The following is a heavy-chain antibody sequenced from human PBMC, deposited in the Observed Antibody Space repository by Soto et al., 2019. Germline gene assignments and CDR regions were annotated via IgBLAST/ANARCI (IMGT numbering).Heavy chain of an antibody. V-gene: IGHV1-69*13. D-gene: IGHD2-15*01. Sequence: SVKVSCKASGGTFSRHAINWVRQAPGHGLQWMGVIVPLFGTPNYAHKFPGRVTITPEEYTSTAHMELRSLRSEDTAVYYCARDYGHDCSGANCYFDXWGQGTLVTVSX. CDR3: ARDYGHDCSGANCYFDX. CDR2: IVPLFGTP. J-gene: IGHJ4*02. CDR1: GGTFSRHA.